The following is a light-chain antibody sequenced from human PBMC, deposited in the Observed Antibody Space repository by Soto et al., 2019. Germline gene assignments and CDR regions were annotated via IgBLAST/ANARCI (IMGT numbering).Light chain of an antibody. CDR2: DVS. CDR1: TIGAHSF. Sequence: QSVLTQPRSLSGSPGQSVTISCTGPTIGAHSFVSWYQDRPDKVPKLLIYDVSQRPSGIPDRFSGSRSANTASLTISGLQADDAAAYYCCSYTGNKAFVFGTGTKVTVL. CDR3: CSYTGNKAFV. J-gene: IGLJ1*01. V-gene: IGLV2-11*01.